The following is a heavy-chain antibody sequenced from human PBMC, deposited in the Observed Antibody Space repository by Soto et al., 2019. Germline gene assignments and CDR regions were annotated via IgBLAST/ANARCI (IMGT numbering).Heavy chain of an antibody. Sequence: QVQLVQSGAEVQKPGSSVKVSCKASGGTFSSYAISWVRQAPGQGLEWMGGIIPIFGTADYAQKFQGRVTITADESTSTAYMELSSLRSEDTAVYYCASHYDSSGDYYRGLDYWGQGTLVTVSS. V-gene: IGHV1-69*12. CDR3: ASHYDSSGDYYRGLDY. D-gene: IGHD3-22*01. CDR2: IIPIFGTA. CDR1: GGTFSSYA. J-gene: IGHJ4*02.